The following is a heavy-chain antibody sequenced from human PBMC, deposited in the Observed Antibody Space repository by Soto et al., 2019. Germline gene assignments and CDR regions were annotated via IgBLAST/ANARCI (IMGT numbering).Heavy chain of an antibody. Sequence: PGGSLRLSCAASGFTFISYAMHWVRQAPGRGLEWVAVISYDGSNKYYADSVKGRFTISRDNSKNTLYLQMNSLRAEDTAVYYCARSDDIVVVPAAIGPHYYYGMDVWGQGTTVTVSS. D-gene: IGHD2-2*01. J-gene: IGHJ6*02. CDR3: ARSDDIVVVPAAIGPHYYYGMDV. CDR2: ISYDGSNK. CDR1: GFTFISYA. V-gene: IGHV3-30-3*01.